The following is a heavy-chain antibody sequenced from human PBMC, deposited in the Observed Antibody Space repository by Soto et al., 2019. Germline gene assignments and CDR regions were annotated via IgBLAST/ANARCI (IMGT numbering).Heavy chain of an antibody. Sequence: QVQLVESGGGVVQPGRSLRLSCAASGFTFSSYGMHWVRQAPGKGLEWVAVISYDGSNKYYADSVKGRFTISRDNSKNTLYLQMNSLRAEDTAVYYCAKGSRRSYGLDYWGQGTLVTVSS. CDR2: ISYDGSNK. V-gene: IGHV3-30*18. CDR3: AKGSRRSYGLDY. J-gene: IGHJ4*02. CDR1: GFTFSSYG. D-gene: IGHD3-10*01.